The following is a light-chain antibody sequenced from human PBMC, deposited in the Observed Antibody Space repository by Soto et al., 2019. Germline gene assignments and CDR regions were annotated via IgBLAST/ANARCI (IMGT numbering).Light chain of an antibody. CDR3: QQYGSSPST. Sequence: ETVLTQSPGPLSLSPGERATLSCRASQSVSSNYITWYQQKPGQAPRRLIFGASSRATGIPDRFSGSGSGTDFTLTISRLEPEDFAVYYCQQYGSSPSTFGQGTKVDIK. V-gene: IGKV3-20*01. CDR1: QSVSSNY. J-gene: IGKJ1*01. CDR2: GAS.